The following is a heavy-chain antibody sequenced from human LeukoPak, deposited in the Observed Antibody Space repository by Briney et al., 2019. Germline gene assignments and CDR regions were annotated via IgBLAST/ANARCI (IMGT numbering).Heavy chain of an antibody. D-gene: IGHD2-21*01. Sequence: ASVKVSCKASGYTFTSYAMHWVRQAPGQRLEWMGWINAGNGNTKYSQKFQGRVTITGDTSASTAYMELSSLRSEDTAVYYCARLFRLVFGQIGMYYFDYWGQGTLVTVSS. V-gene: IGHV1-3*01. CDR2: INAGNGNT. CDR1: GYTFTSYA. CDR3: ARLFRLVFGQIGMYYFDY. J-gene: IGHJ4*02.